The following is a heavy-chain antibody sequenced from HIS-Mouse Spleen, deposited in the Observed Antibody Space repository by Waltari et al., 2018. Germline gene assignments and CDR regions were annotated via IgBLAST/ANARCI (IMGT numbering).Heavy chain of an antibody. CDR1: GGSISSSSYY. CDR2: IYYSGST. J-gene: IGHJ2*01. D-gene: IGHD6-13*01. Sequence: QLQLQESGPGLVKPSETLSLTCTVSGGSISSSSYYWGWIRQPPGKGLEWIGSIYYSGSTYDNPSLKSRVTISVETSKNQFSRKLSSVTAADTAVYYCAREIPYSSSWYDWYFDLWGRGTLVTVSS. V-gene: IGHV4-39*07. CDR3: AREIPYSSSWYDWYFDL.